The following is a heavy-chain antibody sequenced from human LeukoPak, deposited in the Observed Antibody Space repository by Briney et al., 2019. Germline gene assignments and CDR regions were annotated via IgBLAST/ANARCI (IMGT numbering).Heavy chain of an antibody. Sequence: GESLKISCKGSGSSFTSYWIGWVRQMPGKDLEWMGIIYPGDSDTRYSPSFQGQVTISADTSISTAYLQWSSLKASDTAMYYCARVWFGELFTNFDYWGQGTLVTVSS. CDR2: IYPGDSDT. CDR1: GSSFTSYW. V-gene: IGHV5-51*01. D-gene: IGHD3-10*01. J-gene: IGHJ4*02. CDR3: ARVWFGELFTNFDY.